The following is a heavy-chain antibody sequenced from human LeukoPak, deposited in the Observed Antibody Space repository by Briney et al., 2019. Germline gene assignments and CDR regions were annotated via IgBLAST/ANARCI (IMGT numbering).Heavy chain of an antibody. V-gene: IGHV3-7*03. D-gene: IGHD3-10*01. J-gene: IGHJ4*02. CDR1: GFTLGTYW. Sequence: GGSLRLSCAASGFTLGTYWMHWVSQAPGKGLEWVANIKQDGSEKYYVDSVKGRFTISRDNAKNSLYLQMNSLRAEDTAVYYCATDRGIPFDYWGKGTLVTVSS. CDR2: IKQDGSEK. CDR3: ATDRGIPFDY.